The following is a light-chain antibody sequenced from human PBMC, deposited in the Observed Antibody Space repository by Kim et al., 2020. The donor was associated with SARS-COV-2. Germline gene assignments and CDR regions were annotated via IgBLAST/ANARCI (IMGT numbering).Light chain of an antibody. V-gene: IGLV3-21*04. CDR3: QIWDTASDHVV. CDR1: NLGSKN. Sequence: APGGTATIPCGGNNLGSKNVHWYQQKPGPAPVLAILYDRDRPSGIPERFSGSNSGNTATLPISRVEAGDEGDYYCQIWDTASDHVVFGGGTQLTVL. J-gene: IGLJ2*01. CDR2: YDR.